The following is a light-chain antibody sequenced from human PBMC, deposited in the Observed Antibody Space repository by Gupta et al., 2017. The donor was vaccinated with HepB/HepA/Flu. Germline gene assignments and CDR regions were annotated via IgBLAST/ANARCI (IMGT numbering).Light chain of an antibody. J-gene: IGKJ2*02. V-gene: IGKV1-39*01. CDR2: AAS. CDR3: QQSHCSPCT. Sequence: DIQMTQSPSSLSASVGDRVTITCRASQSISTYLNWYQHKPGKAPKVLIYAASTLLSGVPSRFIGSGSGTDFTLTISRLQPEDFATYCCQQSHCSPCTFGQGTKLDIK. CDR1: QSISTY.